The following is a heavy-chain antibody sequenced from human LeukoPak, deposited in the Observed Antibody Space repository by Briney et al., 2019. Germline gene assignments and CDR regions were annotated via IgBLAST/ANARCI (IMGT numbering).Heavy chain of an antibody. Sequence: SETLSLTCTVSGGSISSYYWSWIRQPPGKGLEWIGYIYTSGSTNYNPSLKSRVTISVDTSKNQFSLKLSSVTAADTAVHYCASTRGYSYGSYYFDYWGQGTLVTVSS. CDR2: IYTSGST. V-gene: IGHV4-4*09. J-gene: IGHJ4*02. D-gene: IGHD5-18*01. CDR3: ASTRGYSYGSYYFDY. CDR1: GGSISSYY.